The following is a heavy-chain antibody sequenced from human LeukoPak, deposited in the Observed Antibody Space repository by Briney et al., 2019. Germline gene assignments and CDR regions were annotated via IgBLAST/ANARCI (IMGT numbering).Heavy chain of an antibody. Sequence: PGGSLRLSCAASGFTFSSYWMSWVRQAPGKGLEWVANIKQDGSEKYVDSVKGRLTISRDNAKNSLYLQMNSLRAEDTAVYYCASGQWLVLNYWGQGTLVTVSS. D-gene: IGHD6-19*01. J-gene: IGHJ4*02. CDR3: ASGQWLVLNY. CDR1: GFTFSSYW. V-gene: IGHV3-7*03. CDR2: IKQDGSEK.